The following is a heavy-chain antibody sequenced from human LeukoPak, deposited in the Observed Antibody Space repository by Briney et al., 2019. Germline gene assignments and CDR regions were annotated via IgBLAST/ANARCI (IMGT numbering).Heavy chain of an antibody. CDR3: AKEVGDCTNGVCYITPDY. CDR1: GFTFSSYW. D-gene: IGHD2-8*01. V-gene: IGHV3-74*01. J-gene: IGHJ4*02. CDR2: ISSDGSGT. Sequence: PGGSLRLSCAVSGFTFSSYWMHWVRQAPGKGLVWVSRISSDGSGTSYADSVKGRFTISRDNSKNTLYLQMNSLRAEDTAVYYCAKEVGDCTNGVCYITPDYWGQGTLVTVSS.